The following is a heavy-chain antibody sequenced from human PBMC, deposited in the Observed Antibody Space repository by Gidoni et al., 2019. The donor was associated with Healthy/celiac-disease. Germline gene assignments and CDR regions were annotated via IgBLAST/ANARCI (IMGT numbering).Heavy chain of an antibody. Sequence: QVQLQESGPGLVKPSQTLSLTCTVSGGSISSGSYYWSWIRQPAGKGLEWIGRIYTSGSTNYNPSLKSRVTMSVDTSKNQFSLKLSSVTAADTAVYYCARDGGSYYAYFDYWGQGTLVTASS. CDR3: ARDGGSYYAYFDY. J-gene: IGHJ4*02. V-gene: IGHV4-61*02. D-gene: IGHD1-26*01. CDR1: GGSISSGSYY. CDR2: IYTSGST.